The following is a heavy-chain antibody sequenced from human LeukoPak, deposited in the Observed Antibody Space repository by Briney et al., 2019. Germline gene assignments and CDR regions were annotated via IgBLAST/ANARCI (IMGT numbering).Heavy chain of an antibody. CDR2: ISSSSYI. V-gene: IGHV3-21*01. D-gene: IGHD5-18*01. J-gene: IGHJ4*02. CDR3: ARVSAMVFFDY. Sequence: GSLRLSCAASGFTFSSYSMNWVRQAPGKGLEWVSSISSSSYIYYADSVKGRFTISRDNAKNSLYLQMNSLRAEDTAVYYCARVSAMVFFDYWGQGTLVTVSS. CDR1: GFTFSSYS.